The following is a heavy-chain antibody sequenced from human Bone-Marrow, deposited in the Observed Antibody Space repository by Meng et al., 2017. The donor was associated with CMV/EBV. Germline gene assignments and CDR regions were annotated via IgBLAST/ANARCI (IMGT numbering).Heavy chain of an antibody. CDR2: IYWNDDK. Sequence: SGPTLVKPTQTLTLTCTFSGFSLSTSGVGVGWIRQPPGKALEWLALIYWNDDKRYSPSLKSRLTITKDTSKNQVVLTMTNMDPVDTATYYCAHRRQSIAALRWAFDYWGQGPRSPSPQ. V-gene: IGHV2-5*01. J-gene: IGHJ4*02. CDR1: GFSLSTSGVG. D-gene: IGHD6-6*01. CDR3: AHRRQSIAALRWAFDY.